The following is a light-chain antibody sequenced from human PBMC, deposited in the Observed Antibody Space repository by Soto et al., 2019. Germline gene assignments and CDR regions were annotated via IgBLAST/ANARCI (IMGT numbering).Light chain of an antibody. J-gene: IGKJ4*01. CDR3: QYRNYWPPGAT. Sequence: EIVLTQSPATLSLSPGERVTLSCRASQSVGSYLAWYQQKPGQTPRLLIYDASNRATGIPARFSGSGSGTDFTLTISSLEAEDFAVYYCQYRNYWPPGATFGGGTKVEIK. V-gene: IGKV3-11*01. CDR1: QSVGSY. CDR2: DAS.